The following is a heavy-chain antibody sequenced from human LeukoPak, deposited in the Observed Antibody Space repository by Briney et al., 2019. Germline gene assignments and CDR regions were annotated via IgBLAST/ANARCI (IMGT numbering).Heavy chain of an antibody. V-gene: IGHV3-73*01. J-gene: IGHJ4*02. Sequence: GSLRLSCAASGFTFSGSAMHWVRQASGKGLEWVGRIRSKANSYATAYAASVKGRFTISRDDSKNTAYLQMNSLKTEDTAVYYCTREYSSSSGASWGQGTLVTVSS. D-gene: IGHD6-6*01. CDR2: IRSKANSYAT. CDR3: TREYSSSSGAS. CDR1: GFTFSGSA.